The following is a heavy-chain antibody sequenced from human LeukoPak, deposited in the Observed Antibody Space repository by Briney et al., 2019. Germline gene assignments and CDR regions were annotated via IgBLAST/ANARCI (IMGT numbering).Heavy chain of an antibody. D-gene: IGHD3-3*01. V-gene: IGHV3-7*01. CDR1: GFTFSSYW. CDR2: IKQDGSEK. Sequence: GGSLRLSCAASGFTFSSYWMSWVRQAPGKGLEWLANIKQDGSEKYYVDSVKGRFTISRDNAKNSLYLQMNSLRAEDTAVYYCARVRLDYDFWSGSNWFDPWGQGTLVTVSS. CDR3: ARVRLDYDFWSGSNWFDP. J-gene: IGHJ5*02.